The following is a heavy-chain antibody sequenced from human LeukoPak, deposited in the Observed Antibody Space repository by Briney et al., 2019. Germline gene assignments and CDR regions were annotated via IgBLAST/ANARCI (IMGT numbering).Heavy chain of an antibody. CDR1: GYTFTSYG. CDR3: ARVVVVVVAANAFDI. V-gene: IGHV1-18*01. D-gene: IGHD2-15*01. CDR2: ISAYNGNT. J-gene: IGHJ3*02. Sequence: ASVKVSCKACGYTFTSYGISWVRQDPGQGLEWMGWISAYNGNTNYAQKLQGRVTMTTDTSTSTAYMELRSLRSDDTAVYYCARVVVVVVAANAFDIWGQGTMVTVSS.